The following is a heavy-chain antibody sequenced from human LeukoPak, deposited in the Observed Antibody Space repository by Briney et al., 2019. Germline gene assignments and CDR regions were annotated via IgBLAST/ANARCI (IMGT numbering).Heavy chain of an antibody. CDR1: GFTFSSYA. CDR2: ISGSGGST. Sequence: PGGSLRLSCAASGFTFSSYAMTWVRQAPGKGLEWVSAISGSGGSTYYADSVKGRFTISRDNSKNTLYLQMNSLRAEDTAVYYCAKDPRRGTIFGVVIPNNWFDPWGQGTLVTVSS. J-gene: IGHJ5*02. V-gene: IGHV3-23*01. D-gene: IGHD3-3*01. CDR3: AKDPRRGTIFGVVIPNNWFDP.